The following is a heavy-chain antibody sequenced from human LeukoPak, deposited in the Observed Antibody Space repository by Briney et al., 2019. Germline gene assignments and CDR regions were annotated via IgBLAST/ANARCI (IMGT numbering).Heavy chain of an antibody. Sequence: GASVKVFRKASGYSFTDYYMHWVRQAPGQGLEWMGWINPNSGAANSAQKFQGRVTMTRDTSIRAAHMELRRLKSDDTAVYYCARALPHSGTSLGVDFDYWGQGTLVTVSS. D-gene: IGHD1-26*01. CDR2: INPNSGAA. V-gene: IGHV1-2*02. CDR3: ARALPHSGTSLGVDFDY. CDR1: GYSFTDYY. J-gene: IGHJ4*02.